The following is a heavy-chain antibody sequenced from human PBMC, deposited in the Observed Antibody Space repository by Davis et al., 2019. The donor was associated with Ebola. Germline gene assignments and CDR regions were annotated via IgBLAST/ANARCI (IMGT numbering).Heavy chain of an antibody. D-gene: IGHD3-3*01. CDR1: GFTVSSNY. Sequence: GESLKISCAASGFTVSSNYMSWVRQAPGKGLEWVSVIYSGGSTYYADSVKGRFTISRDNSKNTLYRQMNSLRAEDTAVYYCAKDGPPYYDFWSGYYDYWGQGTLVTVSS. CDR2: IYSGGST. CDR3: AKDGPPYYDFWSGYYDY. J-gene: IGHJ4*02. V-gene: IGHV3-53*05.